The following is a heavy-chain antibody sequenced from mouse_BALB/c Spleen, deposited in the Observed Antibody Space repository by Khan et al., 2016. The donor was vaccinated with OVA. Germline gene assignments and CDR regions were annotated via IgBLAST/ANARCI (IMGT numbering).Heavy chain of an antibody. D-gene: IGHD1-1*01. CDR2: INPYNDGT. CDR3: ERDYGSSFWFAD. J-gene: IGHJ3*01. CDR1: GYTFTNYI. V-gene: IGHV1S136*01. Sequence: VQLQQSGPELVKPGASVKMSCKASGYTFTNYIIHWVKQKPGQGLEWIGYINPYNDGTKYNEKFKGKATLTSDKSSSTAYMELSGLTSEAAAVYCSERDYGSSFWFADWGQGTLVTVSA.